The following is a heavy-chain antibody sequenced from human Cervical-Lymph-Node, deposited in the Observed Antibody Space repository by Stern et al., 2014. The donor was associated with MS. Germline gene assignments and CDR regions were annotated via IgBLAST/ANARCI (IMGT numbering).Heavy chain of an antibody. Sequence: VQLVESGGGVVQPGGSLRLSCAASGFTFSSSGMHWVRQAPGKGLEWLAIIYYDGSNRYYADSVKGRFTISRDNSKNTLYLQMNSLRAEDTAVYYCAREGGNTAEYFQHGGQGTLVTVSS. V-gene: IGHV3-33*01. CDR1: GFTFSSSG. D-gene: IGHD4-23*01. J-gene: IGHJ1*01. CDR3: AREGGNTAEYFQH. CDR2: IYYDGSNR.